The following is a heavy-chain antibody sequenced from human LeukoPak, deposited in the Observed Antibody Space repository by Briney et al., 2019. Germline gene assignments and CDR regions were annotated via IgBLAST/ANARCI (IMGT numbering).Heavy chain of an antibody. D-gene: IGHD3-22*01. CDR2: ISGSGGST. CDR3: ANPYRYYYDSSGYRPRDAFDI. J-gene: IGHJ3*02. CDR1: GFTFSSYA. Sequence: GSLRLSCAASGFTFSSYAMNWVRQAPGKGLEWVSAISGSGGSTYYADSVKGRFTISRDNSKNTLYLQMNSLRAEDTAVYYCANPYRYYYDSSGYRPRDAFDIWGQGTVVTVSS. V-gene: IGHV3-23*01.